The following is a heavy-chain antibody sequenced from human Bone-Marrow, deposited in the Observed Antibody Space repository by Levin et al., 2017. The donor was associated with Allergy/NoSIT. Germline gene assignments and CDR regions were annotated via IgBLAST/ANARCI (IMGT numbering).Heavy chain of an antibody. D-gene: IGHD3-3*01. CDR3: ARVPYYDDFWDY. V-gene: IGHV4-4*02. CDR1: GDSIRSSYW. CDR2: ISHGGNT. Sequence: PSETLSLTCAVSGDSIRSSYWWSWVRQPPGKGLEWLGEISHGGNTNHNPSLKSRVSMSVDESKNQFSLRLNSVTAADTAVYYCARVPYYDDFWDYWGQGTLVTVSP. J-gene: IGHJ4*02.